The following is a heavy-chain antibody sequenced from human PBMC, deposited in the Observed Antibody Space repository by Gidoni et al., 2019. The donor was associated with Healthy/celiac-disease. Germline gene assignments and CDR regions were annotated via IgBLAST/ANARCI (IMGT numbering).Heavy chain of an antibody. CDR2: ISGSCGST. J-gene: IGHJ4*02. CDR1: GFTFSSYA. Sequence: EVKLLESGGGLVQAGGYLKLSCAAPGFTFSSYAMSWVRQAPGKGLEWVSVISGSCGSTYYADSVKGRFTISRDNSENTLYLQMNSLRAEDSAVYYCAKDRAFGVVNPVDFWGQGTLVTVSS. V-gene: IGHV3-23*01. CDR3: AKDRAFGVVNPVDF. D-gene: IGHD3-3*01.